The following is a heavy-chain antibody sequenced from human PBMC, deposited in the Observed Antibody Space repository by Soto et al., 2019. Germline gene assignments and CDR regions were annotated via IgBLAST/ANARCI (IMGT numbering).Heavy chain of an antibody. CDR2: INNRGS. D-gene: IGHD2-15*01. J-gene: IGHJ5*02. CDR3: ARDVFCSSGTCRIGNWFDP. CDR1: GGSFSGYD. Sequence: NPXGTLSLTFAVSGGSFSGYDWSWIRQPPGKGLEWIGAINNRGSDYNPSLKSRVTMSVDTPKNQFSLKLSSLTAADTAVYYCARDVFCSSGTCRIGNWFDPWGQGTLVTV. V-gene: IGHV4-34*01.